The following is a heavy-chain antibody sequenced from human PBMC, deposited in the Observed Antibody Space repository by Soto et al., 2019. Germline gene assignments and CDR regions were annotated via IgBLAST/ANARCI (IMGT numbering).Heavy chain of an antibody. Sequence: VESLKISCKGPGYSFTSYWISWVRQIPWKGLEWMGRIDPSDSDTNYRPSFQGHVTISADKSISTAYLQWSSLKASDTAMYYCARRSLTTSEDYYYYYGRDVWGNGNTV. CDR2: IDPSDSDT. D-gene: IGHD4-17*01. CDR1: GYSFTSYW. J-gene: IGHJ6*04. V-gene: IGHV5-10-1*01. CDR3: ARRSLTTSEDYYYYYGRDV.